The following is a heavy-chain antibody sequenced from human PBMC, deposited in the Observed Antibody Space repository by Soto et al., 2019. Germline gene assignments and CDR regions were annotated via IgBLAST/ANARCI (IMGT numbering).Heavy chain of an antibody. CDR3: ARGIRAPRYFDWSTPSYGMDV. J-gene: IGHJ6*02. CDR1: GYTFTSYA. D-gene: IGHD3-9*01. CDR2: INAGNGNT. Sequence: QVQLVQSGAEVKKPGASVKVSCKASGYTFTSYAMHWVRQAPGQRLEWMGWINAGNGNTKYSQKFQGRVTITRDTSASTAYMELSSLRSEDTAVYYCARGIRAPRYFDWSTPSYGMDVWGQWTTVTVSS. V-gene: IGHV1-3*01.